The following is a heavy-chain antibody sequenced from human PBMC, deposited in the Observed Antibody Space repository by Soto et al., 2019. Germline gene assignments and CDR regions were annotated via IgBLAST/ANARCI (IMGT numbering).Heavy chain of an antibody. CDR3: VRFGASRAFDY. J-gene: IGHJ4*02. CDR1: GFTFSIYT. V-gene: IGHV3-64D*06. CDR2: INSNGDSA. D-gene: IGHD3-3*01. Sequence: GGSLRLSCSASGFTFSIYTMHWVRQAPGKGLEYVSAINSNGDSAYYADSVKGRFTISRDNSKNTLYLQVSSLRPDDTAVYYCVRFGASRAFDYWGQGTLVTVSS.